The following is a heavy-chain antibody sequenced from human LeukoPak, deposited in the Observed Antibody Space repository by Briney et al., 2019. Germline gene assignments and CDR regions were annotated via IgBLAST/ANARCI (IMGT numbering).Heavy chain of an antibody. CDR2: ISWNSGSI. CDR1: GFTFDDYA. Sequence: PGGSLRLSCAASGFTFDDYAMHWVRQAPGKGLEWVSGISWNSGSIGYADSVKGRFTISRDNAKNSLYLQMNGLRAEDMALYYCAKDVAAAGLTYFDYWGQGTLVTVSS. V-gene: IGHV3-9*03. D-gene: IGHD6-13*01. J-gene: IGHJ4*02. CDR3: AKDVAAAGLTYFDY.